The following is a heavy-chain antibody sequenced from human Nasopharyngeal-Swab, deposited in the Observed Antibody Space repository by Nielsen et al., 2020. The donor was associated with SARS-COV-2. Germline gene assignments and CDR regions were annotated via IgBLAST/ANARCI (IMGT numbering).Heavy chain of an antibody. CDR2: TYYRSQWYS. CDR1: WDCVPNDRDA. CDR3: ARDRGALNV. D-gene: IGHD3-10*01. J-gene: IGHJ6*02. V-gene: IGHV6-1*01. Sequence: SQTLSLPCAIPWDCVPNDRDARNSLSHSPSRGLEWLGRTYYRSQWYSDYAVSVKIRITIHPDPAQNQSYLQLNSVTPEDTAVYYCARDRGALNVGRQGTTVTVSS.